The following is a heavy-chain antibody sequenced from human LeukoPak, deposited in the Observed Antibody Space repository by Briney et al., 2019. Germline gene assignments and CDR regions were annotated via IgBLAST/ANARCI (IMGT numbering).Heavy chain of an antibody. CDR3: ASSPVGAADF. V-gene: IGHV4-34*01. CDR1: GGSISSYS. J-gene: IGHJ4*02. CDR2: INHSGST. Sequence: SETLSLTCTVSGGSISSYSWSWIRQPPGKGLEWIGEINHSGSTNYNPSLKSRVTISVDTSKNQFSLKLSSVTAADTAVYYCASSPVGAADFWGQGTLVTVSS. D-gene: IGHD2-15*01.